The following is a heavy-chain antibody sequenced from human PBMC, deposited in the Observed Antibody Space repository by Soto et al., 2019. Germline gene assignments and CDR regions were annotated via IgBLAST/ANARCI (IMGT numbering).Heavy chain of an antibody. CDR2: ISYDGSNK. Sequence: QVQLVESGGGVVQPGTSLRLSCAASGFTFSNYGMHLVRQAPGKGLEWVTLISYDGSNKYYADSVKGRFTISRDSSKNTLYLQMNSLRAEDTAVYYCAKGYCSGGSCYSPFDYWGQGTLVTVSS. V-gene: IGHV3-30*18. J-gene: IGHJ4*02. CDR1: GFTFSNYG. CDR3: AKGYCSGGSCYSPFDY. D-gene: IGHD2-15*01.